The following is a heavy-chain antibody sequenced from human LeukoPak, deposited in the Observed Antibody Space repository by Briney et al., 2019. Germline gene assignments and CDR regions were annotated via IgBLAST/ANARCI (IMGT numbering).Heavy chain of an antibody. V-gene: IGHV3-48*01. J-gene: IGHJ4*02. Sequence: GGSLRLSCTASGFPFSEYSMNWVRQVPGKGLEWISYIGIDSGNTKYADSVRGRFTISADKAKNSLYLQMNSLRVEDMAVYYCARDHNYAFDNWGQGTPVSVAS. CDR1: GFPFSEYS. CDR3: ARDHNYAFDN. D-gene: IGHD1-1*01. CDR2: IGIDSGNT.